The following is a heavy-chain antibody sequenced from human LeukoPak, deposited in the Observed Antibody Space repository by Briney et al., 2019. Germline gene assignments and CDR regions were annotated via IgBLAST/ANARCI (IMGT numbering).Heavy chain of an antibody. D-gene: IGHD3-10*01. Sequence: GGSLRLSCAASGFTFSSYAMHWVRQAPGKGLEYVSAISSNGGSTYYANSVKGRFTISRDNSKNALYLQMGSLRAEDMAVYYCARGASVGSGSYYLHWGQGTLVTVSS. J-gene: IGHJ4*02. CDR1: GFTFSSYA. CDR3: ARGASVGSGSYYLH. CDR2: ISSNGGST. V-gene: IGHV3-64*01.